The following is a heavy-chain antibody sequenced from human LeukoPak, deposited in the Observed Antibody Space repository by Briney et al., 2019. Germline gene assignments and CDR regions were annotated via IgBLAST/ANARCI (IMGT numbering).Heavy chain of an antibody. CDR1: GFTLSTYA. Sequence: GGSLRLSCAASGFTLSTYAMSWVRQAPGKGLEWVSSISRSSSYIFYADSVKGRFTISRDNAYNSLYLQMNSLRAEDTAVYYCARDPSSSWANFDYWGQGTLVTVSS. CDR2: ISRSSSYI. D-gene: IGHD6-13*01. J-gene: IGHJ4*02. CDR3: ARDPSSSWANFDY. V-gene: IGHV3-21*01.